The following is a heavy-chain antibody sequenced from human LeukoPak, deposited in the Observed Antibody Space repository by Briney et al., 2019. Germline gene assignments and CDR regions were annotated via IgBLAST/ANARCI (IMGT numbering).Heavy chain of an antibody. Sequence: SETLSLTCTVSGGSLSSYYWSWIRQSPGKGLEWIGYIFYSGYTKYNPSLESRVTMSVDTSKIQFSLKLSSVSAADTAVYYFARDKDIALLFRAFQIWGQGTMVTVSS. V-gene: IGHV4-59*01. CDR1: GGSLSSYY. CDR3: ARDKDIALLFRAFQI. D-gene: IGHD2-21*01. CDR2: IFYSGYT. J-gene: IGHJ3*02.